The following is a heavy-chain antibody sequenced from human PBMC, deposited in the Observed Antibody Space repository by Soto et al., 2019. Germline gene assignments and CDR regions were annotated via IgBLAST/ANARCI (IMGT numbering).Heavy chain of an antibody. CDR3: ARVPSHQAAY. CDR2: ISYDGSNK. V-gene: IGHV3-30-3*01. D-gene: IGHD2-2*01. Sequence: SLRLSCAASGFTFSSYAMHWVRQAPGKGLEWVAVISYDGSNKYYADSVKGRFTISRDNSKNTLYLQMNSLRAEDTAVYYCARVPSHQAAYWGQGTLVTVSS. J-gene: IGHJ4*02. CDR1: GFTFSSYA.